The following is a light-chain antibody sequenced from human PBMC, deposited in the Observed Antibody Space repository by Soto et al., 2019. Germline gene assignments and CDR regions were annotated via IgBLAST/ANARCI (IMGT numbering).Light chain of an antibody. J-gene: IGLJ2*01. V-gene: IGLV2-14*01. CDR3: SSYTSSSTLVV. CDR2: DVS. Sequence: QSALTQPASVSGSPGQSITISCTGTSSDVGGYNYVSWYQQHPGKAPKLMIYDVSNRPSGVSNRFSGSKSGNTAYLTISGLQAEDEADYYCSSYTSSSTLVVFGGGTKLTV. CDR1: SSDVGGYNY.